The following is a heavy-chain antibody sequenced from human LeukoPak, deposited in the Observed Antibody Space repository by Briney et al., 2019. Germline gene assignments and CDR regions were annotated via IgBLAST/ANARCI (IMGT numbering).Heavy chain of an antibody. CDR2: IYYSGST. CDR1: GGSISSSSYY. Sequence: SETLSLTCTVSGGSISSSSYYWGWIRQPPGKGLEWIGSIYYSGSTYYNPSLKSRVTISVDTSKNQFSLKLRSVTAADTAVYYCARGESDFWSGYHEGWFDPWGQGTLVIVSS. CDR3: ARGESDFWSGYHEGWFDP. V-gene: IGHV4-39*01. D-gene: IGHD3-3*01. J-gene: IGHJ5*02.